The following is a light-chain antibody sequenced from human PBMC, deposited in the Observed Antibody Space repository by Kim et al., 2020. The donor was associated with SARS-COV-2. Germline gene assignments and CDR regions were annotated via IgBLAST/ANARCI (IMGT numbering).Light chain of an antibody. CDR1: KLGDKN. Sequence: SYELTQPPSVSVSPGQKASITCSGYKLGDKNACWYQQKPGQSPLLVIYEDSKRPSGIPERFSGSNSGNAATLTISGAQTMDEADYYCQAWDSKVFGTGTQLTVL. J-gene: IGLJ1*01. V-gene: IGLV3-1*01. CDR2: EDS. CDR3: QAWDSKV.